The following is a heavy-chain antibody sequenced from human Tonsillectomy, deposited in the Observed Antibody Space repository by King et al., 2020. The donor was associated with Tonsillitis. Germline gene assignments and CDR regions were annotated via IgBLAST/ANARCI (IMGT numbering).Heavy chain of an antibody. CDR1: GFTFSSYA. V-gene: IGHV3-30*04. D-gene: IGHD6-19*01. CDR3: AREWLVVFAY. J-gene: IGHJ4*02. Sequence: VQLVESGGGVVQPGRSLRLSCAASGFTFSSYAMHWVRQAPGKGLEWVAVISYDGSNKYYADSVKGRFTISRDNSKNTLYLQMNSLRAEDTAVYYCAREWLVVFAYWGQGTLVTVSS. CDR2: ISYDGSNK.